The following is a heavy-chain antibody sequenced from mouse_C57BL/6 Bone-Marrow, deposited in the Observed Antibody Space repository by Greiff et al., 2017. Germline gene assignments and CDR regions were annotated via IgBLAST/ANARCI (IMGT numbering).Heavy chain of an antibody. D-gene: IGHD1-1*01. CDR2: IYPRSGNT. CDR1: GYTFTSYG. J-gene: IGHJ2*01. CDR3: ARYHYYGSSFDY. Sequence: VHLVESGAELARPGASVKLSCKASGYTFTSYGISWVKQRTGQGLEWIGEIYPRSGNTYYNEKFKGKATLTADKSSSTAYMELRSLTSEDSAVYFCARYHYYGSSFDYWGQGTTLTVSS. V-gene: IGHV1-81*01.